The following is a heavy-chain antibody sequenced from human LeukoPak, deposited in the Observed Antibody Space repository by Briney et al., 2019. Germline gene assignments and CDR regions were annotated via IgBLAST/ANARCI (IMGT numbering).Heavy chain of an antibody. CDR2: INHSGST. V-gene: IGHV4-34*01. D-gene: IGHD3-10*01. J-gene: IGHJ5*02. CDR1: GGSFSGYY. Sequence: SETLSRTCAVYGGSFSGYYWSWIRQPPGKGLEWIGEINHSGSTNYNPSLKSRVTISVDTSKNQFSLKLSSVTAADTAVYYCARAPRRGYYGSGSYYWFDPWGQGTLVTVSS. CDR3: ARAPRRGYYGSGSYYWFDP.